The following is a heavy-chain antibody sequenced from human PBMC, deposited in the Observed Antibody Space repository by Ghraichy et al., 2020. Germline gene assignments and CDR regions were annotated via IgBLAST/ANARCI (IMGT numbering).Heavy chain of an antibody. D-gene: IGHD3-22*01. CDR2: ISSSSSTI. V-gene: IGHV3-48*02. Sequence: GGSLRLSCAASGFTFSSYSMNWVRQAPGKGLEWVSYISSSSSTIYYADSVKGRFTISRDNAKNSLYLQMNSLRDEDTAVYYCARGGRYDSSGYYSDYWGQGTLVTVSS. J-gene: IGHJ4*02. CDR3: ARGGRYDSSGYYSDY. CDR1: GFTFSSYS.